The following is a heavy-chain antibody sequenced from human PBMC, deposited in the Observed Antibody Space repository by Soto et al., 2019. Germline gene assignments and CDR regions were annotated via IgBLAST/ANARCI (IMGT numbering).Heavy chain of an antibody. Sequence: QLQLQESGPGLVKPSETLSLTCTVSGGSISSSTYYWGWIRQPPGQGLEWIGNIYYGGSPYYNPSHKRRVPVSVDTSKNQFSLKLSSVTAADTAVYYCARQSGSGYYTVAYWGQGTLVTVSS. D-gene: IGHD3-22*01. CDR3: ARQSGSGYYTVAY. V-gene: IGHV4-39*01. J-gene: IGHJ4*02. CDR1: GGSISSSTYY. CDR2: IYYGGSP.